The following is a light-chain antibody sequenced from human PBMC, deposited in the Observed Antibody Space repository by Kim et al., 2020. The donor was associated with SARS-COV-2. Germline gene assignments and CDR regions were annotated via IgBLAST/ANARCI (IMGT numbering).Light chain of an antibody. V-gene: IGKV3-15*01. CDR1: QKVRNN. Sequence: VSPGERATLPCRASQKVRNNVAWYQQKPGQAPRLLIHAASTRATGVPVRFTGSGSGTDFALTITSVQSEDFAIYICQQYDSWPLTFGEGTKVDIK. CDR2: AAS. CDR3: QQYDSWPLT. J-gene: IGKJ4*01.